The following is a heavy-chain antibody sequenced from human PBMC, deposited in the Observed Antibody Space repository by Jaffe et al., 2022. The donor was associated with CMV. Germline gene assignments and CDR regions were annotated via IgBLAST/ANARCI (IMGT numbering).Heavy chain of an antibody. CDR2: IYYSGNT. D-gene: IGHD2-2*01. J-gene: IGHJ5*02. CDR3: ARPDQFNWFDP. CDR1: GGSISSSRSY. Sequence: QLQLQESGPGLVKPSETLSLTCTVSGGSISSSRSYWAWIRQPPGKGLEWIGSIYYSGNTFYNPSLKSRVTISVDTSKNQFSLNLSSVTAADTAVYYCARPDQFNWFDPWGQGTRVTVSS. V-gene: IGHV4-39*01.